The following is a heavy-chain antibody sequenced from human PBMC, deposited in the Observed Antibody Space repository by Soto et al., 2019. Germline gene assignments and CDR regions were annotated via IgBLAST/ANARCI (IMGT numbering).Heavy chain of an antibody. Sequence: SETLSLTCTVSGGSIISYYWSWIRQPPGKGLEWIGYIYYSGSTNYNPSLKSRVTISVDTSKNQFSLKLSSVTAADTAVYYCARWGCSGGSCYSNYFDYWGQGTLVTVSS. CDR3: ARWGCSGGSCYSNYFDY. D-gene: IGHD2-15*01. J-gene: IGHJ4*02. CDR2: IYYSGST. CDR1: GGSIISYY. V-gene: IGHV4-59*08.